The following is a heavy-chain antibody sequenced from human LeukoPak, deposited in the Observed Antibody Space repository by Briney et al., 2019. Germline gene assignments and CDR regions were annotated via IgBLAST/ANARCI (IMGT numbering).Heavy chain of an antibody. J-gene: IGHJ4*02. CDR2: ISGGGGST. D-gene: IGHD3-22*01. CDR3: AKLGRYNYDASGYYLDY. CDR1: GFTFSSYA. Sequence: GGSLRLSCAASGFTFSSYAMSWLRQAPGKGLEWVSAISGGGGSTYYADSVKGRFTISRDNSKNTLYLQMDSLRAEDTAIYYCAKLGRYNYDASGYYLDYWGQGTLVTVSS. V-gene: IGHV3-23*01.